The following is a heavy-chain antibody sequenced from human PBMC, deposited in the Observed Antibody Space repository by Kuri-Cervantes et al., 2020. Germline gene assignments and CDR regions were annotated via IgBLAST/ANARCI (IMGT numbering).Heavy chain of an antibody. V-gene: IGHV3-23*01. CDR1: GFTFDDYA. Sequence: GESLKISCAASGFTFDDYAMHWVRQAPGKGLEWVSAISGSGGSTYYADSVKGRFTISRDNSKNTLYLQMNSLKTEDTAVYYCSRGEHDYWGQGTLVTVSS. J-gene: IGHJ4*02. CDR2: ISGSGGST. CDR3: SRGEHDY. D-gene: IGHD3-22*01.